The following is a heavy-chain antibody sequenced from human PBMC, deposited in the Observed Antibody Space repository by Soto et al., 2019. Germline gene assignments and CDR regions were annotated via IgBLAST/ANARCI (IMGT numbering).Heavy chain of an antibody. J-gene: IGHJ4*02. CDR3: AGDPTNRYSSSWYYFDY. CDR2: ISYDGSNK. V-gene: IGHV3-30-3*01. Sequence: QVQLVESGGGVVQPGRSLRLSCAASGFTFSSYAMHWVRQAPGKGLEWVAVISYDGSNKYYADSVKGRFTISRDNSKNTLYLQMNSLRAEDTAVYYCAGDPTNRYSSSWYYFDYWGQGTLVTVSS. CDR1: GFTFSSYA. D-gene: IGHD6-13*01.